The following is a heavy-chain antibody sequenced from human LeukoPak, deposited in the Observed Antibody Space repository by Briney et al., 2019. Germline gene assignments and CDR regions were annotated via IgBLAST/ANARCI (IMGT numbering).Heavy chain of an antibody. CDR1: GYTFTNYD. Sequence: ASVKVSCKASGYTFTNYDINWVRQATGQGLEWLGWMNPNNGNAGYVQKFQGRITITRSTSMSTAYMELRNLRSDDTAVYFCARSVSPRSPPIVESTIYFYYFDYWGQGTLVTVSS. CDR2: MNPNNGNA. V-gene: IGHV1-8*03. J-gene: IGHJ4*02. CDR3: ARSVSPRSPPIVESTIYFYYFDY. D-gene: IGHD2/OR15-2a*01.